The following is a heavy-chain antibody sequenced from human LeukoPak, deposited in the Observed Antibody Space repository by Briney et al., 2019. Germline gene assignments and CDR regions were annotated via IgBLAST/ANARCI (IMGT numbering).Heavy chain of an antibody. Sequence: ASVKVSCKASGYTFTSYYMHWVRQAPGQGLEWMGIINPSGGSTSYAQKFQGRVTMTRDTSTSTVYMELSSLRSEDTAVYYCATSSGWFEGFDPWGQGTLVTASS. V-gene: IGHV1-46*01. CDR2: INPSGGST. D-gene: IGHD6-19*01. CDR1: GYTFTSYY. CDR3: ATSSGWFEGFDP. J-gene: IGHJ5*02.